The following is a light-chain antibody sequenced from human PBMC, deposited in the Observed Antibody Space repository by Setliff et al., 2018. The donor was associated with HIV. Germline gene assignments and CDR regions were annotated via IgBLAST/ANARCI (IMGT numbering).Light chain of an antibody. CDR2: STN. CDR3: SSWDDSLSVVA. V-gene: IGLV1-47*01. CDR1: GSNIGSNY. Sequence: QSALTQPPSASGTPGQRISISCSGGGSNIGSNYVYWYQQLPGTAPKLLIFSTNERPSGVPDRFSGTKSGASDSLAISGLRSEDEADYYCSSWDDSLSVVAFGGGTKITVL. J-gene: IGLJ2*01.